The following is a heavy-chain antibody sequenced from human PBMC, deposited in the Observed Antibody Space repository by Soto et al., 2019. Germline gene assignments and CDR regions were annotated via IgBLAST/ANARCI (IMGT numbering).Heavy chain of an antibody. CDR3: ARDKITGRFDY. D-gene: IGHD2-8*02. CDR2: INHSGST. CDR1: GVSFSGYY. Sequence: QVQLQQWGAGLLKPSETLSLTCAVYGVSFSGYYWSWIRQPPGTGLEWIGEINHSGSTNYNPSLKSLVTISVDTSKNQFSLKLTSVTAADTAVYYCARDKITGRFDYWGQGTLVTVSS. J-gene: IGHJ4*02. V-gene: IGHV4-34*01.